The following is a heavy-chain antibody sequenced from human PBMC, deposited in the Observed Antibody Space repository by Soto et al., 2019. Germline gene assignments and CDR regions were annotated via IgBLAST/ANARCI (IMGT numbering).Heavy chain of an antibody. CDR1: GGSISSGGYY. Sequence: PSETLSLTCTVSGGSISSGGYYWSWIRQHPGKGLEWIGYIYYSGSTYYNPSLKSRVTISVDTSKSQFSLKLSSVTAADTAVYYCARMLLWFGESRRYYYYGMDVWGQGTTVTVSS. CDR3: ARMLLWFGESRRYYYYGMDV. CDR2: IYYSGST. J-gene: IGHJ6*02. D-gene: IGHD3-10*01. V-gene: IGHV4-31*03.